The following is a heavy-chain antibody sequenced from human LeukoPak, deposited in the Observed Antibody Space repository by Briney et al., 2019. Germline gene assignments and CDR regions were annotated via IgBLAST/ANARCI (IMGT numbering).Heavy chain of an antibody. J-gene: IGHJ4*02. CDR3: ARGVYGGKNFYFDY. D-gene: IGHD4-23*01. V-gene: IGHV4-38-2*02. CDR1: GYSISRGYY. Sequence: SETLSLTYTVSGYSISRGYYWGWVRQPPGKGVEWIGSIYHSGSTYYNPSLKSRVTISVDTSKNQFSLKLSSVTAADTAVYYCARGVYGGKNFYFDYWGQGTLLTVSS. CDR2: IYHSGST.